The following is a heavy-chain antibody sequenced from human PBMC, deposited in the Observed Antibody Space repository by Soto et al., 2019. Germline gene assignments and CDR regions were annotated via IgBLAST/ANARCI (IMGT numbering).Heavy chain of an antibody. CDR3: ARGQRLYNWFDP. CDR1: GGSISRGGYY. J-gene: IGHJ5*02. V-gene: IGHV4-31*03. CDR2: IFYSGST. Sequence: ASETLSLTCSVSGGSISRGGYYWSWIRQHPGKGLEWIGYIFYSGSTYYNPSLNSRVAISIHTSKNQFSLRLSSVTAADTAVYYCARGQRLYNWFDPWGQGTLVTVSS.